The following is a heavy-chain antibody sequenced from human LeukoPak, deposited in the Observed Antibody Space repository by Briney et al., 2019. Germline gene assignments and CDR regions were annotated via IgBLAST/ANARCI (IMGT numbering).Heavy chain of an antibody. CDR2: IKQDGNEK. J-gene: IGHJ4*02. V-gene: IGHV3-7*03. Sequence: GGSLRLSCTASGFIFSSYWMTWVRQAPGKGLEWVANIKQDGNEKYYVDSVKGRLTISRDNAQNSLYLQMNSLRADDTAVYYCARKLGYCTGASCYVDYWGQGTLVTVSS. CDR1: GFIFSSYW. D-gene: IGHD2-2*01. CDR3: ARKLGYCTGASCYVDY.